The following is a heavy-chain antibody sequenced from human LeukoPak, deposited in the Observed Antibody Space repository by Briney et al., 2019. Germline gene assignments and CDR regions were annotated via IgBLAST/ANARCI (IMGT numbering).Heavy chain of an antibody. CDR1: GASISSYN. Sequence: SETLPPTSTVSGASISSYNWSWIRQPPGKGLEGFGFIYYSGSTNYNPSLKSRVTISVDTSKNQFSLNLSSVTAADTAVYYCVRRTRLFGESINYYGMDGWGQGTTVTVSS. J-gene: IGHJ6*02. D-gene: IGHD3-10*02. V-gene: IGHV4-59*12. CDR3: VRRTRLFGESINYYGMDG. CDR2: IYYSGST.